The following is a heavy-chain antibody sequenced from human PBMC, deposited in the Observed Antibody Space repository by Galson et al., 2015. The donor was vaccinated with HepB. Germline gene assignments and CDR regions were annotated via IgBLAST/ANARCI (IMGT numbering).Heavy chain of an antibody. D-gene: IGHD3-3*01. CDR2: IWYDGSNK. CDR3: ARDLRILEWSALGFDP. V-gene: IGHV3-33*01. J-gene: IGHJ5*02. CDR1: GFTFSSYG. Sequence: SLRLSCAASGFTFSSYGMHWVRQAPGKGLEWVAVIWYDGSNKYYADSVKGRFTISRDNSKNTLYLQMNSLRAEDTAVYYCARDLRILEWSALGFDPWGQGTLVTVSS.